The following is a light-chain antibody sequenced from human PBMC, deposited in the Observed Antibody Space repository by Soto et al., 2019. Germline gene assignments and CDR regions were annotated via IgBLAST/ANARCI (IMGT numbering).Light chain of an antibody. CDR3: QQYNSYSSWT. CDR2: DAS. J-gene: IGKJ1*01. Sequence: IQMTQSPSTLPASVGDRVTITCRSSQSLNSLLAWYQQKPGRAPKLLIYDASTLESGVPSRFSGSGSGTEFTLTISSLQTDDFATYYCQQYNSYSSWTFGQGTKVDI. CDR1: QSLNSL. V-gene: IGKV1-5*01.